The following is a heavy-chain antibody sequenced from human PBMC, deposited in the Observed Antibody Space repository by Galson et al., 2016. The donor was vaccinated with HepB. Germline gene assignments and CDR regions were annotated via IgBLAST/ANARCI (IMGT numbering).Heavy chain of an antibody. J-gene: IGHJ5*02. Sequence: SVKVSCKASGYTFTNFAMHWVRLAPGQRLEWMGWINAANGNTRYSQTFQGRVTFSSDTSARTAYMELSSLRSEDTAVYFFERLRQQIGDIAVAGFLAWGQGTLVTVSS. CDR1: GYTFTNFA. CDR2: INAANGNT. V-gene: IGHV1-3*01. D-gene: IGHD6-19*01. CDR3: ERLRQQIGDIAVAGFLA.